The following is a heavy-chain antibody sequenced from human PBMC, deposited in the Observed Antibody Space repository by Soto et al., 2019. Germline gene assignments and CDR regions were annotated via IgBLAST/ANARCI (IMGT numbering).Heavy chain of an antibody. J-gene: IGHJ4*02. CDR1: GGSISSSSYY. CDR3: ASDEGYIAYFDY. CDR2: IYYSGST. Sequence: SETLSLTCTVSGGSISSSSYYWGWIRQPPGKGLDWIGSIYYSGSTYYNPSLKSRVTISVDTSKNQFSLKLSSVTAADTAVYYCASDEGYIAYFDYWGQGTLVTVSS. V-gene: IGHV4-39*01. D-gene: IGHD5-12*01.